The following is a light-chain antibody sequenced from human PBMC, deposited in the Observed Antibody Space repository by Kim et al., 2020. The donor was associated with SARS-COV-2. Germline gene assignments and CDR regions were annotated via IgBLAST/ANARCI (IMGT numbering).Light chain of an antibody. Sequence: QSALTQPASVSGSPGQSITISCTGTSSDVNAYNSVSWYQQHPGKAPKLIIYDVSKRPSGVSNRFSGSQSGDTASLTISGLQAEDEADYYCSSYTSSSTSKVFGGGTQLTVL. CDR2: DVS. J-gene: IGLJ2*01. CDR1: SSDVNAYNS. CDR3: SSYTSSSTSKV. V-gene: IGLV2-14*01.